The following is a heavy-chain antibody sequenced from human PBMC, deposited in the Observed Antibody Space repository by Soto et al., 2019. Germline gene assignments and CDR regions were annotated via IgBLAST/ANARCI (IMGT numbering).Heavy chain of an antibody. CDR2: ISGDGGST. D-gene: IGHD1-26*01. CDR1: GFTFDDYA. J-gene: IGHJ6*02. CDR3: AKDGIVGATTIYYYYGMDV. V-gene: IGHV3-43*02. Sequence: GVSLRLSCAASGFTFDDYAMHWVRQAPGKGLEWVSLISGDGGSTYYADSVKGRFTISRDNSKNSLYLQMNSLRTEDTALYYCAKDGIVGATTIYYYYGMDVWGQGTTVTVSS.